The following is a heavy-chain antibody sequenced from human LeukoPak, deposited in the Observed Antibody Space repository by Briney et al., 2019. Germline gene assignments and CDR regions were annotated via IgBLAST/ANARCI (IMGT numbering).Heavy chain of an antibody. D-gene: IGHD6-13*01. CDR3: ASGVGSRCYWRSDY. CDR1: GFTFSSYC. V-gene: IGHV3-21*04. CDR2: ISSSGSYK. Sequence: GGSLRLSCAASGFTFSSYCMNWVRQAPGKGLEWVSAISSSGSYKYYADSVKGRFTISRDNAKNSLYLQMNSLRAEDTAVYYCASGVGSRCYWRSDYWGQGTLVTVSS. J-gene: IGHJ4*02.